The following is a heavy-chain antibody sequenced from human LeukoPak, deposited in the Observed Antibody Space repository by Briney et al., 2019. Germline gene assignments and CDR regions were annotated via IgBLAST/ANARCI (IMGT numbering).Heavy chain of an antibody. D-gene: IGHD4-23*01. V-gene: IGHV4-34*01. CDR1: GGSFSGYY. J-gene: IGHJ5*02. CDR2: INHSGST. Sequence: PSETLSLTCAVYGGSFSGYYWSWIRQPPGKELERIGEINHSGSTNYNPSLKSRVTISVDTSKNQFSLKLSSVTAADTAVYYCARVVTERPDWFDPWGQGTLVTVSS. CDR3: ARVVTERPDWFDP.